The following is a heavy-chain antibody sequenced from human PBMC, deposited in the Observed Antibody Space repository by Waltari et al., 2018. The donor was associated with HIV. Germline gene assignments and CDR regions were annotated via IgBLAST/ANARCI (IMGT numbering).Heavy chain of an antibody. CDR2: INPNSGGT. V-gene: IGHV1-2*02. J-gene: IGHJ6*02. CDR3: ARAQYYYDSSGYYYGDYGMDV. D-gene: IGHD3-22*01. Sequence: QVQLVQSGAEVKKPGDSVKVSCKASGYTFTGYYMHWVRQAPGQGLEWMGWINPNSGGTNYAQKFQGRVTMTRDTSISTAYMELSRLRSDDTAVYYCARAQYYYDSSGYYYGDYGMDVWGQGTTVTVSS. CDR1: GYTFTGYY.